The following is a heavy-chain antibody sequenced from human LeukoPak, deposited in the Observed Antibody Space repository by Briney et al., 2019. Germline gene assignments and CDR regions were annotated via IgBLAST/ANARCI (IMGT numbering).Heavy chain of an antibody. J-gene: IGHJ4*02. Sequence: HPGGSLRLSCAASGFTFSSYSMSWVRQAPGKGLEWVAFIRYDGSNKYYAESVKGRFTISRDNAKNSLYLQMNSLRAEDTAVYYCASYGSSSSDYWGQGTLVTVSS. V-gene: IGHV3-30*02. CDR2: IRYDGSNK. D-gene: IGHD6-6*01. CDR1: GFTFSSYS. CDR3: ASYGSSSSDY.